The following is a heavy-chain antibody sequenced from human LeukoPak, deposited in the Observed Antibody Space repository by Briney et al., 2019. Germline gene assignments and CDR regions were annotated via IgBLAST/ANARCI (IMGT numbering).Heavy chain of an antibody. CDR3: ARGPGSSGGAYVGDY. D-gene: IGHD3-22*01. Sequence: GGSLRLSCAASGLTFSYHWMHWVRQVPGKGLVWVSRIDGGGSTINYADSVKGRFSISRDNAKSTLYLQMNSLRAEDTAVYYCARGPGSSGGAYVGDYWGHGTLVTVSS. CDR2: IDGGGSTI. J-gene: IGHJ4*01. CDR1: GLTFSYHW. V-gene: IGHV3-74*01.